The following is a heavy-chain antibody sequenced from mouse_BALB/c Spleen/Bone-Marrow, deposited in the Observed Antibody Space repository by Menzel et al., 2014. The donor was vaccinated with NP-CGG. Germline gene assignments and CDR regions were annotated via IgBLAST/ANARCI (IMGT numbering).Heavy chain of an antibody. CDR2: IDPSDSYT. CDR1: GYTFXSYW. Sequence: LVESGAELVKPGASVKMSCKASGYTFXSYWMHWVKQRPGQGLEWIGVIDPSDSYTSYNQKFKGKATLTVDTSSSTAYMQLSSLTSEDSAVYYCTRSRDYGNWFAYWGQGTLVTVSA. CDR3: TRSRDYGNWFAY. V-gene: IGHV1S127*01. J-gene: IGHJ3*01. D-gene: IGHD2-1*01.